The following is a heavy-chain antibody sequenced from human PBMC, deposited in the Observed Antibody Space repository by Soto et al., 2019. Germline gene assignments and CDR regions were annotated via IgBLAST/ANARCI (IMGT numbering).Heavy chain of an antibody. CDR2: ISSSSSYI. J-gene: IGHJ3*02. CDR3: ARPNTDTTIAPFDI. CDR1: VFTFSIYS. Sequence: GGSLRLSCAASVFTFSIYSMNWVRQAPGKGLEWVSSISSSSSYIYYADSVKGRFTISRDNAKNSLYLQMNSLRAEDTAVYYCARPNTDTTIAPFDIWGQGTMVTVSS. V-gene: IGHV3-21*01. D-gene: IGHD1-1*01.